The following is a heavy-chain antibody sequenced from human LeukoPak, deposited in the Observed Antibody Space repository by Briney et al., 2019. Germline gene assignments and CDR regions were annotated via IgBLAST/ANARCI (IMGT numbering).Heavy chain of an antibody. J-gene: IGHJ4*02. Sequence: SETLSLTCAVYGGSFSGYYWSWIRQPPGKGLEWIGEINHSGSTNYNPSLKSRVTISVDTSKNQFSLKLGSVTAADTAVYYCARGSILWLKGYFDYWGQGTLVTVSS. CDR3: ARGSILWLKGYFDY. CDR2: INHSGST. CDR1: GGSFSGYY. V-gene: IGHV4-34*01. D-gene: IGHD2-21*01.